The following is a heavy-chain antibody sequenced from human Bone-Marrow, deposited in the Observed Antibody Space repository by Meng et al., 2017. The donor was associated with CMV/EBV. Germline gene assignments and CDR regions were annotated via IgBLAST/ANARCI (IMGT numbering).Heavy chain of an antibody. CDR3: ASFGGGSPYQDYYGMDV. CDR1: GYTFSGSY. CDR2: INPNSGGT. J-gene: IGHJ6*02. D-gene: IGHD2-15*01. V-gene: IGHV1-2*02. Sequence: ASVKVSCKASGYTFSGSYMHWVRQAPGQGPEWMGWINPNSGGTNYAQKFQGRVTMTRDTSISTAYMELSRLRSDDTAVYYCASFGGGSPYQDYYGMDVWGQGTTVTVSS.